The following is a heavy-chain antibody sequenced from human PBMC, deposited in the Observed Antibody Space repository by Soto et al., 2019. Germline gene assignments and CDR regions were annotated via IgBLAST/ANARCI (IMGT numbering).Heavy chain of an antibody. D-gene: IGHD1-26*01. CDR3: AREPELLRRIDY. CDR2: ISYDGSNK. V-gene: IGHV3-30-3*01. J-gene: IGHJ4*02. CDR1: GFTFSSYA. Sequence: GGSLRLSCAASGFTFSSYAMHWVRQAPGKGLEWVAVISYDGSNKYYADSVKGRFTISRDNSKNTLYLQMNSLRAEDTAVYYCAREPELLRRIDYWGQGTLVTVSS.